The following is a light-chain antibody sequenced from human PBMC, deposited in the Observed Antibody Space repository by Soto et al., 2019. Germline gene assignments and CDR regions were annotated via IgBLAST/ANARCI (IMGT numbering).Light chain of an antibody. Sequence: QSALTQPASVSGSPGQSITISCTGTSSDVGGYNYVSWYQQHPGKAPKLMIYEVSNRPSGVCNRFSGSKSGNTASLTISGLQAEDEADYYCSSYTSSSTLAYVFGTGTKLTVL. CDR1: SSDVGGYNY. V-gene: IGLV2-14*01. CDR2: EVS. CDR3: SSYTSSSTLAYV. J-gene: IGLJ1*01.